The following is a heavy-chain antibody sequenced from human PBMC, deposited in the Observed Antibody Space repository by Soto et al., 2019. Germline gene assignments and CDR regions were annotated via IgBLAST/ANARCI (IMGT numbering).Heavy chain of an antibody. CDR3: ARGLLLWFGELSRRGGYYYYMDV. V-gene: IGHV4-34*01. Sequence: QVQLQQWGAGLLKPSETLSHTCAVYGGSFSGYYWSWIRQPPGKGLEWIGEINDSGSSNYNPSLKSRVTISVDTPKNQFSLKLSSVTAADTAVYYCARGLLLWFGELSRRGGYYYYMDVWGKGTMVTVSS. CDR1: GGSFSGYY. J-gene: IGHJ6*03. D-gene: IGHD3-10*01. CDR2: INDSGSS.